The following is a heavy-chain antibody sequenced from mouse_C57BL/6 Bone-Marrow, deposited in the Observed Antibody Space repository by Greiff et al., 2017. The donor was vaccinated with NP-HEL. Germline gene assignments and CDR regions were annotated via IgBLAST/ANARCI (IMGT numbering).Heavy chain of an antibody. Sequence: VHVKQSGPELVKPGASVKISCKASGYSFTGYYMNWVKQSPEKSLEWIGEINPSTGGTTYNQKFKAKATLTVDKSSSTAYMQLKSLTSEDSAVYYCARGDYYGSSYEFAYWGQGTLVTVSA. CDR2: INPSTGGT. V-gene: IGHV1-42*01. CDR3: ARGDYYGSSYEFAY. J-gene: IGHJ3*01. D-gene: IGHD1-1*01. CDR1: GYSFTGYY.